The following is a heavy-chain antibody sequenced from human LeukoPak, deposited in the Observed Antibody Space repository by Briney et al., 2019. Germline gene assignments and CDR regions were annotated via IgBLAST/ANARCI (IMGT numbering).Heavy chain of an antibody. CDR1: GGSISSGSYY. J-gene: IGHJ4*02. Sequence: SETLSLTCTVSGGSISSGSYYWGWVRQRAGTGLEGVGRIYTSGSTNDNPSLKRRVTISEETSKNQFSLKLSSVPAADTAVYYCAGGTCSGGSCYSLGGIDYWGQGTLVTVSS. CDR2: IYTSGST. D-gene: IGHD2-15*01. CDR3: AGGTCSGGSCYSLGGIDY. V-gene: IGHV4-61*02.